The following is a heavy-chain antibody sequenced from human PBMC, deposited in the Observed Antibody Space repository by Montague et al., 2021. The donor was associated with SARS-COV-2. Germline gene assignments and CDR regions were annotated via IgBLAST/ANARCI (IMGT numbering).Heavy chain of an antibody. Sequence: SLRLSCAASRFAFSSYSVNWVRQAPGKGLEWVSSISDSSNYIYYADSVKGRFTISRDNAKNSLYLQMNSLGAEDTAVYYCATESGSGWFDNWGQGTLVTVSS. CDR1: RFAFSSYS. J-gene: IGHJ5*02. CDR3: ATESGSGWFDN. V-gene: IGHV3-21*01. D-gene: IGHD6-19*01. CDR2: ISDSSNYI.